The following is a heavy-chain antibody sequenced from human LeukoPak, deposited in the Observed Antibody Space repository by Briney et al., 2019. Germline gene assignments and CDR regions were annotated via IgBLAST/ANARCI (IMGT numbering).Heavy chain of an antibody. CDR2: ISSSSSYI. J-gene: IGHJ4*02. CDR1: GFTFSSYS. D-gene: IGHD6-13*01. Sequence: AGGSLRLSCAASGFTFSSYSMNWVRQAPGKGLEWVSSISSSSSYIYYADSVKGRFTISRDNAKNSLYLQMNSLRAEDTAVYYCARMRAAAGPNHFDYWGQGTLVTVSS. CDR3: ARMRAAAGPNHFDY. V-gene: IGHV3-21*01.